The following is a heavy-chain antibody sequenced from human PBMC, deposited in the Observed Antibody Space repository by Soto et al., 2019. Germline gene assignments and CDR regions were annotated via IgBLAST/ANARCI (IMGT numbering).Heavy chain of an antibody. CDR3: AKRMTVFGLLIPPFDL. CDR2: IKHTGGT. D-gene: IGHD3-3*01. V-gene: IGHV4-34*01. CDR1: GGSVNGYC. J-gene: IGHJ5*02. Sequence: SETLSLTCAVSGGSVNGYCWNWIRQPPAKGLECIGVIKHTGGTHYNPPLKRRVTMSVKTSKTQFSLRFCSVTAADXAMYYCAKRMTVFGLLIPPFDLWGYGAQVAVS.